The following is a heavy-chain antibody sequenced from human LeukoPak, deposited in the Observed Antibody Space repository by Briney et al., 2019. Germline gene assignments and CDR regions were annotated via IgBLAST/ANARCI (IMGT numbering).Heavy chain of an antibody. Sequence: PGGSLRLSCAASGFTVSNYYMSWVRQAPGKGLEWVSAISGSGGSTFYADSVKGRFTISRDNSKNTLYLQMNSLRAEDTAVYYCAKFRGYSYGPIGYWGQGTLVTVSS. D-gene: IGHD5-18*01. CDR1: GFTVSNYY. V-gene: IGHV3-23*01. J-gene: IGHJ4*02. CDR2: ISGSGGST. CDR3: AKFRGYSYGPIGY.